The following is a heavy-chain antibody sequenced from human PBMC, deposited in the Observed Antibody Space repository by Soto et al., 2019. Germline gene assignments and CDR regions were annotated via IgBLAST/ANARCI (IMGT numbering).Heavy chain of an antibody. V-gene: IGHV3-30-3*01. CDR2: ISSDGSEE. CDR1: GFTFSSFA. Sequence: QVQLVESGGGVVQPGKSLRLSCAASGFTFSSFAMHWVRQAPGRGLEWVTLISSDGSEEYYADSVKGRFTISRDDSQNTVHLQMNSLRAEETAVDYCAREDVNAVVDHYYYGMDLWGKGTTVTGSS. J-gene: IGHJ6*04. CDR3: AREDVNAVVDHYYYGMDL.